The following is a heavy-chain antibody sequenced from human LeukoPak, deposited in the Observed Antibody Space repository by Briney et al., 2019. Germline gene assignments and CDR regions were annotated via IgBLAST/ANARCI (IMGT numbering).Heavy chain of an antibody. D-gene: IGHD6-13*01. Sequence: SETLSLTCAVYGGSFSGYYWSWIRQPPGKGLEWIAEINHSGSTNYNPSLKSRVTISVDTSKNQFSLKLSSVTAADTAVYYCARDSSSSSYDYWGQGTLVTVSS. J-gene: IGHJ4*02. CDR1: GGSFSGYY. CDR2: INHSGST. V-gene: IGHV4-34*01. CDR3: ARDSSSSSYDY.